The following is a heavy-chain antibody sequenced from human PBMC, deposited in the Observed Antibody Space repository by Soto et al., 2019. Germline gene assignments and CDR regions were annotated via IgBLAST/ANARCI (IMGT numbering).Heavy chain of an antibody. V-gene: IGHV4-34*01. J-gene: IGHJ4*02. CDR1: GGSFSGYY. D-gene: IGHD2-8*02. Sequence: QVQLQQWGAGLLKPSETLSLTCAVYGGSFSGYYWTWIRQPPGTGLEWIGEINHSGSTNYNPSLKRRFPISVDASKNQFSLKLTSVTAADTAVYYCARDKITGLFDYWGQGTLVTVSS. CDR3: ARDKITGLFDY. CDR2: INHSGST.